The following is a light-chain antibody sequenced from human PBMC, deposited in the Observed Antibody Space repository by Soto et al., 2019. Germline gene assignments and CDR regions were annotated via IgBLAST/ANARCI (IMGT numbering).Light chain of an antibody. Sequence: QAVVTQPPSASGTPGQTITISCSGGSSKIGINTVNWYEHLPGTAPRLLIYGNNQRPSGVPDRFSGSKSGTSASLAIGGLQSEDEGHYYCATWDDSLDVHVFGTGTKLTVL. V-gene: IGLV1-44*01. CDR1: SSKIGINT. CDR2: GNN. CDR3: ATWDDSLDVHV. J-gene: IGLJ1*01.